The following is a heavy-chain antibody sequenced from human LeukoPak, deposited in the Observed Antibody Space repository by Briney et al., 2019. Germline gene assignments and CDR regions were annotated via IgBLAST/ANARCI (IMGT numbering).Heavy chain of an antibody. Sequence: GGSLRLSCAASGFTFSSYGMHWVRQAPGKGLEWVAFIRYDGSNKYYADSVKGRFTIPRDNAKNSLYLQMSSLRAEDTALYYCARDSGESYGMDVWGQGTTVTVSS. CDR2: IRYDGSNK. V-gene: IGHV3-30*02. CDR3: ARDSGESYGMDV. D-gene: IGHD2-21*01. J-gene: IGHJ6*02. CDR1: GFTFSSYG.